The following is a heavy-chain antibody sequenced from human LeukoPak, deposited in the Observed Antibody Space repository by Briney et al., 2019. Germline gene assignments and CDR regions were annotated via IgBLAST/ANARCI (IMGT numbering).Heavy chain of an antibody. J-gene: IGHJ3*02. Sequence: SQTLSLTCAIAGDSVSTNSAAWNWVRQSPSRGLEWLGRTYYRSKWYNDYALSVKSRININPDTPQNQFSLQLNSVTPDDTAVYYCARGAVWDPGAFDIWGQGTMVTVSS. V-gene: IGHV6-1*01. CDR2: TYYRSKWYN. CDR3: ARGAVWDPGAFDI. D-gene: IGHD1-26*01. CDR1: GDSVSTNSAA.